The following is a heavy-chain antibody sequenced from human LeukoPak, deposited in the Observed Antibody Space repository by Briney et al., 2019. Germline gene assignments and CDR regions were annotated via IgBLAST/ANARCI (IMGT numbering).Heavy chain of an antibody. D-gene: IGHD3-22*01. J-gene: IGHJ4*02. CDR3: AKGALHYYDASGYNYFDY. Sequence: PGGSLRLSCAASGFTFSSYAMSWVRQAPGKGLEWVSGMSASGGMTYYADTVKGRFSISRDNSKNTLHLQMDSLRAEDTAVYYCAKGALHYYDASGYNYFDYWGQGTLVTVSS. CDR2: MSASGGMT. V-gene: IGHV3-23*01. CDR1: GFTFSSYA.